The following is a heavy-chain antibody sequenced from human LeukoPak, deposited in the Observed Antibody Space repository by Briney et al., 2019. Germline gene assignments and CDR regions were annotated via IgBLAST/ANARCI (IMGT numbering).Heavy chain of an antibody. V-gene: IGHV4-4*09. CDR3: ARVRGGNWPSYFDY. D-gene: IGHD4-23*01. CDR2: IYTSGST. CDR1: GGSISSYY. Sequence: PSETLSLTCTVSGGSISSYYWSWIRQPPGKGLEWIGYIYTSGSTNYNPSLKSRVTMSIDTSKNQFSLRLRSVTAADTAVYYCARVRGGNWPSYFDYWGQGSLVTVSS. J-gene: IGHJ4*02.